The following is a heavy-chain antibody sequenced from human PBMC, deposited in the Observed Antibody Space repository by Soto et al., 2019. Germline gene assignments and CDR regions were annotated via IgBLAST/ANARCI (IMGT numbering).Heavy chain of an antibody. J-gene: IGHJ1*01. CDR1: GGSISSSSCY. V-gene: IGHV4-39*01. CDR2: IYYSGST. Sequence: SETLSLTCTVSGGSISSSSCYWGWIRQPPGKGLEWIGSIYYSGSTYYNPSLKSRVTISVDTSKNQFSLKLSSVTAADTAVYYCARVERWLQQLQHWGQGTLVTVSS. CDR3: ARVERWLQQLQH. D-gene: IGHD4-4*01.